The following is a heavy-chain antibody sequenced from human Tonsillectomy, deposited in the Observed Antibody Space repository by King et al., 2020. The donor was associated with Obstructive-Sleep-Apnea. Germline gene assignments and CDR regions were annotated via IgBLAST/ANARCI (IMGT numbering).Heavy chain of an antibody. Sequence: VQLVESGGGLVQPGRSLRLSCAASGFNFDDYAMHWVRQTPGKGLEWVSGINWSSGNIAYADSVKGRFTISRDNAKNSLYLQMNSLRAEDTALYYCAKDRAGGVPDAFDIWGQGTMVTVSS. V-gene: IGHV3-9*01. CDR1: GFNFDDYA. D-gene: IGHD3-16*01. J-gene: IGHJ3*02. CDR2: INWSSGNI. CDR3: AKDRAGGVPDAFDI.